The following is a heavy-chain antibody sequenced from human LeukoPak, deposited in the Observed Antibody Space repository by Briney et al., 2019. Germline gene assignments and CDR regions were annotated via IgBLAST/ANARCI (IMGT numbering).Heavy chain of an antibody. J-gene: IGHJ6*02. Sequence: SETLSLTCTVSGDSISGYYWNWIRQPAGKGLEWIGRIFGSGSTNYNPSLKSRVTMSVDTSKNQFSLNLNSVTAADTAVYYCARGHPSNYVMDVWGQGTTVTVSS. V-gene: IGHV4-4*07. CDR3: ARGHPSNYVMDV. CDR1: GDSISGYY. CDR2: IFGSGST.